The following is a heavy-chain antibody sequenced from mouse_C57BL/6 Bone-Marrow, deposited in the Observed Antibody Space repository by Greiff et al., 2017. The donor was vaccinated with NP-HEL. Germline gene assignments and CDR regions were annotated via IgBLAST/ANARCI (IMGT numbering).Heavy chain of an antibody. D-gene: IGHD1-1*01. CDR1: GFTFSDYY. V-gene: IGHV5-12*01. CDR3: ARGRYGSLFDY. Sequence: DVMLVESGGGLVQPGGSLKLSCAASGFTFSDYYMYWVRQTPEKRLEWVAYISNGGGSTYYPDTVKGRFTISRDNAKNTLYLQMSRLKSEDTAMYYCARGRYGSLFDYWGQGTTLTVSS. J-gene: IGHJ2*01. CDR2: ISNGGGST.